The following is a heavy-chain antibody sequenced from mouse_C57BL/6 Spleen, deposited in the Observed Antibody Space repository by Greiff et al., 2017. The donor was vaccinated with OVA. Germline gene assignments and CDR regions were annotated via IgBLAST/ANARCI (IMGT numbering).Heavy chain of an antibody. D-gene: IGHD1-1*01. Sequence: QVQLKQPGAELVKPGASVKLSCKASGYTFTSYWMQWVKQRPGQGLEWIGEIDPSDSYTNYNQKFKGKATLTVDTSSSTAYMQLSSLTSEDSAVYYCARKADYYGSEDYWGQGTTLTVSS. CDR2: IDPSDSYT. J-gene: IGHJ2*01. CDR1: GYTFTSYW. CDR3: ARKADYYGSEDY. V-gene: IGHV1-50*01.